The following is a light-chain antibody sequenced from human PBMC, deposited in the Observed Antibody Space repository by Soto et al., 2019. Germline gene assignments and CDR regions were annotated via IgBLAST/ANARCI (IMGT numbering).Light chain of an antibody. CDR1: QSITLNY. CDR3: QQRSNWPLN. V-gene: IGKV3D-20*02. J-gene: IGKJ4*01. CDR2: GAS. Sequence: ENVLTQSPGTLSLFPGERATLSCTASQSITLNYLAWYQQKPGQAPRLLISGASSRATGIPDRFSGSGSGTDFTLTISRLEPEDFAVYYCQQRSNWPLNFGGGTKVEIK.